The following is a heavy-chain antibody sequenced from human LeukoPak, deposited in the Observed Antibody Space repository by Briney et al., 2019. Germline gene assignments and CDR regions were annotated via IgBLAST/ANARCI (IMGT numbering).Heavy chain of an antibody. D-gene: IGHD6-13*01. Sequence: ASVKVSCKASGYTFTSYYMHWVRQAPGQGLESIGIINPSGGSTSYAQKFQGRVTMTRDMSTSTVYMELSSLRSEDTAVYYCARDVSVAAAGFVGYWGHGTLVTVSS. CDR2: INPSGGST. CDR1: GYTFTSYY. CDR3: ARDVSVAAAGFVGY. J-gene: IGHJ4*01. V-gene: IGHV1-46*01.